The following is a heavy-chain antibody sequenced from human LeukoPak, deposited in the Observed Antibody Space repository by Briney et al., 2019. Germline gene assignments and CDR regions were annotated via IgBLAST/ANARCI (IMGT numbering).Heavy chain of an antibody. CDR2: IRNKVYDGTP. Sequence: GGSLRLSCTTSGFNFADYAMSWVRQAPGKGLEWVGFIRNKVYDGTPEYAASVKGRFTISRDDSKSIAYLQMNSLKTEDTAVYYCSDALTGYWGQGTLVTVSS. V-gene: IGHV3-49*04. CDR1: GFNFADYA. CDR3: SDALTGY. D-gene: IGHD2-8*02. J-gene: IGHJ4*02.